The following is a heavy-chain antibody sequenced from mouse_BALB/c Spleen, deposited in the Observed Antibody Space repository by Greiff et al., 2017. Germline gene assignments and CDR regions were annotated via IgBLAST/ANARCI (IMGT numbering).Heavy chain of an antibody. CDR1: GDSITSGY. J-gene: IGHJ4*01. V-gene: IGHV3-8*02. CDR3: ARRDGNYDYYAMDY. CDR2: ISYSGST. D-gene: IGHD2-1*01. Sequence: EVKLQQSGPSLVKPSQTLSLTCSVTGDSITSGYWNWIRKFPGNKLEYMGYISYSGSTYYNPSLKSRISITRDTSKNQYYLQLNSVTTEDTATYYCARRDGNYDYYAMDYWGQGTSVTVSS.